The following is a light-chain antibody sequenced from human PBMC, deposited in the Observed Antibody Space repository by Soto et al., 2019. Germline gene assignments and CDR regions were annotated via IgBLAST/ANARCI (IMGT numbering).Light chain of an antibody. CDR3: MQALQTPS. CDR2: LAS. Sequence: DIVMTQSPLSLPVTPGEPASISCRSSQSLLHSNGYNYLDWFLQKPGQSPQLLLYLASNRASGVPDRFSGSGSGTDFTLKISRVEAEDVGVYYCMQALQTPSFGGGTKVEIK. J-gene: IGKJ4*01. V-gene: IGKV2-28*01. CDR1: QSLLHSNGYNY.